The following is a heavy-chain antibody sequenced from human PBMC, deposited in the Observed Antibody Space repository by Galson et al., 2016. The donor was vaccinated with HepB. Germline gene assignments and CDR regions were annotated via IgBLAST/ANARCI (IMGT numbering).Heavy chain of an antibody. CDR2: ISSNGGST. CDR3: ARGGMDV. CDR1: GFTFSSFA. V-gene: IGHV3-64*02. J-gene: IGHJ6*02. Sequence: SLRLSCAASGFTFSSFAMHWVRQAPGKGLEYVSGISSNGGSTYYADSVRGRFTISRDNSKNTLYLQMGSLRAEDVAVYYCARGGMDVWGQGTTVTVSS.